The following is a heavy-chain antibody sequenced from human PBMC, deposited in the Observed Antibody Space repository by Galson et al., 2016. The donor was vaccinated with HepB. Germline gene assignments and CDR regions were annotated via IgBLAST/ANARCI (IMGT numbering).Heavy chain of an antibody. CDR1: GFTFGNSG. CDR3: TKDQYSATYSNAHIEH. V-gene: IGHV3-30*18. D-gene: IGHD1-26*01. Sequence: SLRLSCAASGFTFGNSGVHWVRQAPGKGLEWVAVVSYGGSKKDYVDSVKGRFTISRDNSKNTLYLQMNSLRAEDTAVYYCTKDQYSATYSNAHIEHWGQGILVTVSS. J-gene: IGHJ4*02. CDR2: VSYGGSKK.